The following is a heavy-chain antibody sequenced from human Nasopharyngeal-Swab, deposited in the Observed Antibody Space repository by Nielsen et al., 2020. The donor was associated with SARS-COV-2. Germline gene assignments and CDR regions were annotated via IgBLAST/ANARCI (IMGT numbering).Heavy chain of an antibody. CDR1: GASITSGGYY. CDR3: ARGWAGHYFDY. D-gene: IGHD1-26*01. J-gene: IGHJ4*02. V-gene: IGHV4-31*03. Sequence: SETLSLTCTVSGASITSGGYYWSWIRHLPGRGLEWIEYIYYSGNTFYNPSLKSRVTMSVDTSENQFSLNLNTVTAADTAVYYCARGWAGHYFDYWGQGTLVTVSS. CDR2: IYYSGNT.